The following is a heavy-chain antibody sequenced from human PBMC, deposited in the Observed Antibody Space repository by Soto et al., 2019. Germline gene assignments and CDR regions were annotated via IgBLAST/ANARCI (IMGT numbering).Heavy chain of an antibody. CDR2: ISSSSSYI. D-gene: IGHD5-12*01. Sequence: GGSLRLSCAASGFTFSSYSMNWVRQAPGKGLEWVSSISSSSSYIYYADSVKGRFTISRDNAKNSLYLQMNSLRAEDTAVYYCARIGWDIVATLGYYYGMDVWGQGTTVTVSS. CDR3: ARIGWDIVATLGYYYGMDV. V-gene: IGHV3-21*01. J-gene: IGHJ6*02. CDR1: GFTFSSYS.